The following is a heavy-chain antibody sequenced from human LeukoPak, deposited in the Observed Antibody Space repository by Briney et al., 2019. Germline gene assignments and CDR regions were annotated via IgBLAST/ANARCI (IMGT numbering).Heavy chain of an antibody. CDR2: IIPIFGTA. Sequence: SVKVSCKTSGGTFSSYAISWVRQAPGQGLEWMGGIIPIFGTANYAQKFQGRVTITADESTSTAYMELSSLRSGDTAVYYCARGLGYCSGGSCENWFDPWGQGTLVTVSS. D-gene: IGHD2-15*01. CDR1: GGTFSSYA. J-gene: IGHJ5*02. V-gene: IGHV1-69*13. CDR3: ARGLGYCSGGSCENWFDP.